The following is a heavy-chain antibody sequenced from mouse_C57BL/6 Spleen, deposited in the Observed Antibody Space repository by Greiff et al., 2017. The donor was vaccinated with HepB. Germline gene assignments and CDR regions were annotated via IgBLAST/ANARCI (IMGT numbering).Heavy chain of an antibody. D-gene: IGHD2-3*01. CDR3: ARDGPRYFDY. CDR2: IYPSDSET. CDR1: GYTFTSYW. Sequence: QVQLQQPGAELVRPGSSVKLSCKASGYTFTSYWMDWVKQRPGQGLEWIGNIYPSDSETHYNQKFKDKATLTVDKSSSTAYMQLSSLTSEDSAVYYCARDGPRYFDYWGQGTTLTVSS. J-gene: IGHJ2*01. V-gene: IGHV1-61*01.